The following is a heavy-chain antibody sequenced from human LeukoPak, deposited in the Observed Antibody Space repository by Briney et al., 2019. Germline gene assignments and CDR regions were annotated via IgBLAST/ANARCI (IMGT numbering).Heavy chain of an antibody. V-gene: IGHV4-61*01. J-gene: IGHJ5*02. D-gene: IGHD1-26*01. CDR2: IYNGVNT. Sequence: SETLSLTCTVSGASVSSASYWTWIRQPPGKGVEWIAHIYNGVNTNYNPSLKSRVTMSVDTSKNQFSLRLNSVTAADTAVYYCARSRAFNSGAFDPWGQGSPVTVSS. CDR1: GASVSSASY. CDR3: ARSRAFNSGAFDP.